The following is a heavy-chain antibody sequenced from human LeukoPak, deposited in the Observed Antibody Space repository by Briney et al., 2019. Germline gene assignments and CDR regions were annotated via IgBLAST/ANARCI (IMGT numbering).Heavy chain of an antibody. V-gene: IGHV4-39*07. J-gene: IGHJ4*02. D-gene: IGHD2-21*02. CDR1: GGSISSSDFY. CDR3: ARDRGGYCGGDCYSVFDY. CDR2: ISYSGNT. Sequence: SETLSLTRTVSGGSISSSDFYWGWIRQPPGKGLEWIGSISYSGNTYYNPSLKSRVTISVDTSKNQFSLKLSSVTAADTAVYYCARDRGGYCGGDCYSVFDYWGQGTLVTVSS.